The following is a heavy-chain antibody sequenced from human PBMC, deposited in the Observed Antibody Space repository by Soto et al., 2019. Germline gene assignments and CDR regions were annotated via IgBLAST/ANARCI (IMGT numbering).Heavy chain of an antibody. V-gene: IGHV1-8*01. CDR1: GYTFTSYD. D-gene: IGHD4-17*01. Sequence: QVQLVQSGAEVKKPGASVKVSCRASGYTFTSYDINWVRQATGQGLEWMGWMNPNSGNTGYAQKFQGRVTMTRNTSISTAYMELSSLTSDEPAVYYCARSTNDYGDRHWGQGTLVTVSS. CDR3: ARSTNDYGDRH. CDR2: MNPNSGNT. J-gene: IGHJ4*02.